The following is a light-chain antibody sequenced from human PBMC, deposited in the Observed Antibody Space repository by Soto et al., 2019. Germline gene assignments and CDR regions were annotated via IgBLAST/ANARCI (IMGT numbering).Light chain of an antibody. J-gene: IGLJ1*01. CDR3: CSDAGRSTYV. V-gene: IGLV2-23*02. CDR2: EVS. Sequence: QSVLTQPASVSGSPGQSITISCTVGSYNFVSWYQQHPGKAPKVLIYEVSKRPSGVSDRFSGSKSGNTASLTISGLQAEDEADYYCCSDAGRSTYVFGNGTKVT. CDR1: GSYNF.